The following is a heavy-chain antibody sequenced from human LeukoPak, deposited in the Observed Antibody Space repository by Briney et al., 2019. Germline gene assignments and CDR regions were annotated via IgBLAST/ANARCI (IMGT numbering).Heavy chain of an antibody. V-gene: IGHV3-53*01. J-gene: IGHJ6*02. CDR2: IFSGGAT. D-gene: IGHD5-18*01. CDR1: GFTVSTNY. Sequence: GGSLRLSCAASGFTVSTNYMSWVRQAPGKGLEWVSIIFSGGATYYADSVKGRFTISRENSKNTLYLQMTNLRVEDTAVYYCASEVGDTALNYFGIDVWGQGTTVIVS. CDR3: ASEVGDTALNYFGIDV.